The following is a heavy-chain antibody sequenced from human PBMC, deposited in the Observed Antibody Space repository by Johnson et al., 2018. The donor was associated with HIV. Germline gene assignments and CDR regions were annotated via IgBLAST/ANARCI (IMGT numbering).Heavy chain of an antibody. Sequence: VQLVESGGGVVRPGGSLRLSCAASEFTFDDYAMSWVRQVPGKGLGWVDGIKWNGGGTGYAESVKGRFTISSDNAKNSLYLQMNSLRAEDTALYYCARELWELKAFDIWGQGTLVTVSS. D-gene: IGHD1-26*01. V-gene: IGHV3-20*04. J-gene: IGHJ3*02. CDR2: IKWNGGGT. CDR1: EFTFDDYA. CDR3: ARELWELKAFDI.